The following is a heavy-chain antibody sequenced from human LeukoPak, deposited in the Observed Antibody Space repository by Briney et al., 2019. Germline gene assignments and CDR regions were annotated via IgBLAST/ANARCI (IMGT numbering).Heavy chain of an antibody. Sequence: GGSLRLSCEVFGFTFSTSAMSWVRQAPGKGLEWVSGIRASDDTTYYVDSVKGRFTVSRDDSKNTLYLQMNRLRVEDTAVSYCRFYTSGSDYWGQGTLVTVSS. CDR3: RFYTSGSDY. D-gene: IGHD2-2*02. CDR1: GFTFSTSA. J-gene: IGHJ4*02. CDR2: IRASDDTT. V-gene: IGHV3-23*01.